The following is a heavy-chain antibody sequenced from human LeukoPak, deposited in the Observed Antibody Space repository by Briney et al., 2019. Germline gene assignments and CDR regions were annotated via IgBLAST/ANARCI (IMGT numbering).Heavy chain of an antibody. J-gene: IGHJ6*02. CDR3: ASVEYLPSSRDYGMDV. CDR2: IYSSGST. CDR1: GFTVSSNY. Sequence: PGGSLRLSCAASGFTVSSNYMSWVRQAPGKGLEWVSVIYSSGSTYYADSVKGRFTISRDNSKNTLYLQMNSLRAEDTAVYYCASVEYLPSSRDYGMDVWGQGTTVTVSS. D-gene: IGHD2/OR15-2a*01. V-gene: IGHV3-66*01.